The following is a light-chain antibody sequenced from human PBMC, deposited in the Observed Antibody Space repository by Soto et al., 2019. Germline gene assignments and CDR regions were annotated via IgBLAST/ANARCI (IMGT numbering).Light chain of an antibody. Sequence: DIQMTQPPSSLSASVGDRVTITCQASQNINNYLNWYQQKPGRAPKLLSYDASTLEAGVPSRFRGSGSGTDFTFTIIRLQHEDIATYYCQQYENLPTFGQGTRLEIK. J-gene: IGKJ5*01. CDR2: DAS. V-gene: IGKV1-33*01. CDR3: QQYENLPT. CDR1: QNINNY.